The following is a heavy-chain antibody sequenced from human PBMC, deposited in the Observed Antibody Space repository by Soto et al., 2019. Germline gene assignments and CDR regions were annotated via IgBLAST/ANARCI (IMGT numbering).Heavy chain of an antibody. V-gene: IGHV3-30*18. CDR1: GFTFSSYG. J-gene: IGHJ4*02. Sequence: QVQLVESGGGVVQPGGSLTLSCAASGFTFSSYGMHWVRQAPGKRLEWVAVMSYDGNNKYYADSVKGRFTVSRDNSRNTQFLQMNSLRVEDTAVYYCAKGFISGGYCANGICYHFDYWGQGTPVTVSS. D-gene: IGHD2-8*01. CDR3: AKGFISGGYCANGICYHFDY. CDR2: MSYDGNNK.